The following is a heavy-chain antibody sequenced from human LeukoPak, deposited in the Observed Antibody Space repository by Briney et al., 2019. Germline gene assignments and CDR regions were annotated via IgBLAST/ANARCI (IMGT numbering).Heavy chain of an antibody. CDR3: VRGVGGEYFYFDR. Sequence: SETLSLTCGVSGDSISSDGHSWRWIRQPPGKGLEWVGYIYHSGAAYHNPSLKSPLALSVDTSNNQFSLRLRYVTAADTAVYYCVRGVGGEYFYFDRWGQGALVTVSA. J-gene: IGHJ4*02. CDR1: GDSISSDGHS. CDR2: IYHSGAA. D-gene: IGHD1-26*01. V-gene: IGHV4-30-4*07.